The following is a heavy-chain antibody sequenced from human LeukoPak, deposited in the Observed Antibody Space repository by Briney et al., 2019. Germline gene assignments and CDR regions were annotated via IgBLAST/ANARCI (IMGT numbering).Heavy chain of an antibody. CDR2: MNPNSGNT. D-gene: IGHD3-3*01. V-gene: IGHV1-8*03. Sequence: ASVKVSCKASGYTFTSYDINWVRQAPGQGLEWMGWMNPNSGNTGYAQKFQGRVTITRNTSLSTAYMELSSLRSEDTAVYYCARTTFDFWSGYYHFDYWGQGTLVTVSS. CDR3: ARTTFDFWSGYYHFDY. CDR1: GYTFTSYD. J-gene: IGHJ4*02.